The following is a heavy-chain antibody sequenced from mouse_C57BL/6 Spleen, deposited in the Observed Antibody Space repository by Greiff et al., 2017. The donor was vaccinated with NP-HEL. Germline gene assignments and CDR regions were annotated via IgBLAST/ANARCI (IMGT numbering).Heavy chain of an antibody. CDR1: GYTFTSYW. Sequence: VQLQQSGAELVKPGASVKLSCKASGYTFTSYWMHWVKQRPGQGLEWIGMIHPNSGSTNYNEKFKSKATLTVDKSSSTAYMQLSSLTSEDAAVYYCAREGSGYDYWGQGTLVTVSA. CDR3: AREGSGYDY. V-gene: IGHV1-64*01. D-gene: IGHD3-2*02. CDR2: IHPNSGST. J-gene: IGHJ3*01.